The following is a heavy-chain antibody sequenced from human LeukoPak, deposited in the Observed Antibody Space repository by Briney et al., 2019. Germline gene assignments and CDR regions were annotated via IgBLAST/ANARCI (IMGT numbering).Heavy chain of an antibody. Sequence: SETLSLTCTVSGDSIRGHYWSSIRQPAGKGLEWIGRIYTSGSTNYNPSLKSRVTISVDKSKNQFSLKLSSVTAADTAVYYCAIDGSSGWYGTIDYWGQGTLVTVSS. CDR2: IYTSGST. J-gene: IGHJ4*02. CDR3: AIDGSSGWYGTIDY. D-gene: IGHD6-19*01. CDR1: GDSIRGHY. V-gene: IGHV4-4*07.